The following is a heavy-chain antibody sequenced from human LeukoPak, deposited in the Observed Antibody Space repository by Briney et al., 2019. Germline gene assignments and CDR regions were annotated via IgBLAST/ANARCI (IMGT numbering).Heavy chain of an antibody. CDR1: GASINSYY. D-gene: IGHD3-22*01. Sequence: SETLSLTCSVSGASINSYYWSWIRRPPGKGLEWIGYIYYSGSTNYNPSLKSRVTISVDTSKNQFSLKLSSVTAADTAVYYCAVRYDSSGSDAFDIWGQGTMVTVSS. CDR3: AVRYDSSGSDAFDI. J-gene: IGHJ3*02. V-gene: IGHV4-59*08. CDR2: IYYSGST.